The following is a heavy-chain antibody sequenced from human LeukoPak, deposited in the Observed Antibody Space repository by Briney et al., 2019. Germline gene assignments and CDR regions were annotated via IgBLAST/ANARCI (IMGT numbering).Heavy chain of an antibody. D-gene: IGHD3-22*01. V-gene: IGHV1-69*13. CDR1: GGTFSNFG. CDR3: AKEDTSGESAFDI. Sequence: ASVKVSCKASGGTFSNFGISWLRQAPGQGLEWMGGFIPLFGTANYAQKFQGSVTITADESTSTAYMELSSLRSEDTAMYYCAKEDTSGESAFDIWGQGTMVTVSS. CDR2: FIPLFGTA. J-gene: IGHJ3*02.